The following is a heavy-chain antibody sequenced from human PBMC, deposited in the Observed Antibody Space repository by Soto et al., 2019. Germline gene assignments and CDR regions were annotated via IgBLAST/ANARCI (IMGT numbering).Heavy chain of an antibody. D-gene: IGHD7-27*01. CDR1: GFTFSSYT. CDR3: AKAWGIDY. V-gene: IGHV3-23*01. J-gene: IGHJ4*02. Sequence: EVQLLESGGGLVEPGGSRRLSCAASGFTFSSYTMSWVRQAPGKGLEWVSTISGSGSSTYSADSVKGRFTISRDNSKNTLDLQMNSRRVEDTAIYYCAKAWGIDYWGQGTLVTVSS. CDR2: ISGSGSST.